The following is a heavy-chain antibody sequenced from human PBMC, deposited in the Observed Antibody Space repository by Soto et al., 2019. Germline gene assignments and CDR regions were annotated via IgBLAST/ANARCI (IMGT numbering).Heavy chain of an antibody. CDR2: MNPNSATT. CDR1: GYTFTSYD. J-gene: IGHJ6*02. D-gene: IGHD2-8*01. Sequence: QVQLVQSGAEVKKPGASVKVSCKASGYTFTSYDINWVRQATGQGLEWMGWMNPNSATTAYAQKFHRRATTTSTTSITTAYIVLSSLRSADTTVYYCASEGVRGMDVWGQGTPVTVSS. CDR3: ASEGVRGMDV. V-gene: IGHV1-8*01.